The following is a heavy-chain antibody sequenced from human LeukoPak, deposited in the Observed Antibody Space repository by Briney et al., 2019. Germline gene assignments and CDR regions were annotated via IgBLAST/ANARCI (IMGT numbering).Heavy chain of an antibody. D-gene: IGHD4-17*01. J-gene: IGHJ4*02. CDR2: IYYSGST. CDR1: GGSISSSSYY. CDR3: ARDPDDYGDYVDY. V-gene: IGHV4-39*07. Sequence: SETLSLTCTVSGGSISSSSYYWGWIRQPPGKGLEWIGSIYYSGSTYYNPSLKSRVTISVDTSKDQFSLKLSSVTAADTAVYYCARDPDDYGDYVDYWGQGTLVTVSS.